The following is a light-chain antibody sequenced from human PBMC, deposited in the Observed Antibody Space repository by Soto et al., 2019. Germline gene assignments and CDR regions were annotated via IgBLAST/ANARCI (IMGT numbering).Light chain of an antibody. CDR2: GNT. J-gene: IGLJ2*01. CDR1: NSNIGAGYD. Sequence: QSVLTQPPSVSGAPGQRVTISCTGSNSNIGAGYDVHWYQQLPGTAPKLLIYGNTNRPSGVPDRFSGSKSGTSASLAIAGLKAEDEADYYCQSYDSSLSGVVFGGGTQLTVL. V-gene: IGLV1-40*01. CDR3: QSYDSSLSGVV.